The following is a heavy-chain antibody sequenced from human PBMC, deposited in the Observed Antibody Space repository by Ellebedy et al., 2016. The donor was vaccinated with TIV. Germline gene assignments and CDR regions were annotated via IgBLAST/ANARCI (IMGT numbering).Heavy chain of an antibody. Sequence: ASVKVSCKASGYTFTGYYLHWVRQAPGQGLEWMGWINPNSGGTNYAQKFQGRVTMTRDTSISTAYMELSRLRSDDTAVYYCARDRSGYSYGIDYWGQGTLVTVSS. D-gene: IGHD5-18*01. CDR2: INPNSGGT. J-gene: IGHJ4*02. CDR1: GYTFTGYY. V-gene: IGHV1-2*02. CDR3: ARDRSGYSYGIDY.